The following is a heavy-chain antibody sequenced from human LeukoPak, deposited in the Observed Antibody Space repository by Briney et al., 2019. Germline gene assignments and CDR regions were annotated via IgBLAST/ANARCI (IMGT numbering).Heavy chain of an antibody. CDR3: ARGRKLRWPIYYYYGMDV. Sequence: SETLSLTCTVSGGSISSSSYYWGWIRQPPGKGLEWIGSIYYSGSTYYNPSLKSRATISVDTSKNQFSLKLSSVTAADTAVYYCARGRKLRWPIYYYYGMDVWGQGTTVTVSS. D-gene: IGHD4-23*01. J-gene: IGHJ6*02. CDR1: GGSISSSSYY. V-gene: IGHV4-39*01. CDR2: IYYSGST.